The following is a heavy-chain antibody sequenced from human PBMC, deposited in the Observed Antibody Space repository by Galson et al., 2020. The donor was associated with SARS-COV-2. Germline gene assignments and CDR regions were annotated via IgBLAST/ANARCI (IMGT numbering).Heavy chain of an antibody. D-gene: IGHD2-15*01. CDR2: IYYSGST. CDR3: RTVVVDSVQYFDY. V-gene: IGHV4-39*07. CDR1: GGSISSSSYY. J-gene: IGHJ4*02. Sequence: SETLSLTCTVSGGSISSSSYYWGWIRQPPGKGLEWIGSIYYSGSTYYNPSLKSRVTISVDTSKNQFSLKLSSVTAADTAVYYCRTVVVDSVQYFDYGGQRTLVTVPS.